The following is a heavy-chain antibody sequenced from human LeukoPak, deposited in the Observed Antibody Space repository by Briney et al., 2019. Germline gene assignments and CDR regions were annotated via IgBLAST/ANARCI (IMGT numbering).Heavy chain of an antibody. CDR3: ARGVYIAAAQYGY. J-gene: IGHJ4*02. D-gene: IGHD6-13*01. CDR2: INHSGST. Sequence: TPSETLSLTCAVYGGSFSGYYWSWIRQPPGKGLEWIGEINHSGSTNYNPSLKSRVTISVDTSKNQFSLKLNSVTAADTAVYYCARGVYIAAAQYGYWGQGTLVTVSS. V-gene: IGHV4-34*01. CDR1: GGSFSGYY.